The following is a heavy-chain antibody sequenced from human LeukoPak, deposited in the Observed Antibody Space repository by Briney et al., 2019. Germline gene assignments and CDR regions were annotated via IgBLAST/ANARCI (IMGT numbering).Heavy chain of an antibody. CDR2: ISGSGDST. CDR3: AKYSGYNLGWGIDY. J-gene: IGHJ4*02. V-gene: IGHV3-23*01. Sequence: GGSLRLSCAASGFTFSSYAMSWVRQAPGKGLEWVSSISGSGDSTYYADSVKGRFTISRDNSVNTLYLQMNSLRAEDTAVYYCAKYSGYNLGWGIDYWGRGTLVTISA. D-gene: IGHD5-24*01. CDR1: GFTFSSYA.